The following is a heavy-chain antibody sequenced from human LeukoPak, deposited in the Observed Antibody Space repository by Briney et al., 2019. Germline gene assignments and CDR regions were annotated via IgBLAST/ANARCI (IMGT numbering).Heavy chain of an antibody. D-gene: IGHD3-22*01. J-gene: IGHJ4*02. CDR2: INPSGGDT. CDR1: GYTFTGYY. Sequence: ASVKVSCKASGYTFTGYYMHWVRQAPGQGLEWMGIINPSGGDTNYAQKFQGRVSMTRDMSTRTVYMELSSLRSEDTAVYYCARGGNYYDSSGHGFDFWGQGTLITVSS. CDR3: ARGGNYYDSSGHGFDF. V-gene: IGHV1-46*01.